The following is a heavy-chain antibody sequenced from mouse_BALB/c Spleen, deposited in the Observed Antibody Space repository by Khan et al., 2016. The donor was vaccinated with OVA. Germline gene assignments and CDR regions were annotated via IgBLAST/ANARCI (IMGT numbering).Heavy chain of an antibody. D-gene: IGHD1-1*01. J-gene: IGHJ1*01. CDR2: IWGDGST. Sequence: VELVESGPGLVAPSQSLSITCTVSGFSLSRYSVHWVRQPPGKGLEWLGLIWGDGSTDFNSTLKSRLSISKDNSKSQVFLIMNSLQTDDTARSCGARNQYGGGYWYFDVWGAGTTVTVSS. V-gene: IGHV2-6-4*01. CDR1: GFSLSRYS. CDR3: ARNQYGGGYWYFDV.